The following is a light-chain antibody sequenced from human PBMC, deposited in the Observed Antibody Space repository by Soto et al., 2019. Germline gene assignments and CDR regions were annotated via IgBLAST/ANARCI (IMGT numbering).Light chain of an antibody. CDR1: QSVLYSSNNKNY. V-gene: IGKV4-1*01. J-gene: IGKJ2*01. CDR3: QQYYSRNT. Sequence: DIVMTQSPDSLAASLGERATINCKSSQSVLYSSNNKNYLAWYQQKPGQPPKLLIYWASTRESGVPDRFSGSGSGTDFTLTISSLQAEDVAVYYCQQYYSRNTFGQGTKLEIK. CDR2: WAS.